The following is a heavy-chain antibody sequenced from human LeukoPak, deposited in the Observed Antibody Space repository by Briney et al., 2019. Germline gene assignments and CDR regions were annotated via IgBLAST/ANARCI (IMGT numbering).Heavy chain of an antibody. D-gene: IGHD6-13*01. J-gene: IGHJ4*02. Sequence: GGSLRLSCAASGFSFSDSYMTWIRQTPGKGLEWVSYISSSGGTIYYTDSVKGRFTISRDNAKNSLYLQMNSLRAEDTAVYYCARDPRDSSSWFYFDYWGQGTLVAVSS. CDR2: ISSSGGTI. CDR3: ARDPRDSSSWFYFDY. CDR1: GFSFSDSY. V-gene: IGHV3-11*01.